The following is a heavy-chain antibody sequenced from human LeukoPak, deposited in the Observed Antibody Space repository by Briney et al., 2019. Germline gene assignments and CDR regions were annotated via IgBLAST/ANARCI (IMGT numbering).Heavy chain of an antibody. V-gene: IGHV3-21*01. CDR3: ARESSSGYSGYDPVAFDY. CDR2: ISNSEVSSITESGDGT. CDR1: GFTLENYA. D-gene: IGHD5-12*01. Sequence: GGSLRLSCGASGFTLENYAINWVRQAPGKGLEWVSAISNSEVSSITESGDGTYHADSVKGRFTISRDNAKNSLYLQMNSLRAEDTAVYYCARESSSGYSGYDPVAFDYWGQGTLVTVSS. J-gene: IGHJ4*02.